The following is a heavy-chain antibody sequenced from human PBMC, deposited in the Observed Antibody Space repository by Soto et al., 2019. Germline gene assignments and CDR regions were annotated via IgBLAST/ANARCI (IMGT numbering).Heavy chain of an antibody. CDR2: INHSGST. Sequence: PSETLSLTCAVYGGSFSGYYWSWIRQPPGKGLEWIGEINHSGSTNYNPSLKSRVTISVDTSKNQFSLKLSSVTAADTAAYYCARNYWFDPWGQGTLVTVSS. CDR3: ARNYWFDP. D-gene: IGHD1-7*01. V-gene: IGHV4-34*01. J-gene: IGHJ5*02. CDR1: GGSFSGYY.